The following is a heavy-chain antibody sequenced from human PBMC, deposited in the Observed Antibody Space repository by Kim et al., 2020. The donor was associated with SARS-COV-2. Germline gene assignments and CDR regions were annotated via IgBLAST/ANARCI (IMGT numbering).Heavy chain of an antibody. CDR1: GFTFSSYG. CDR2: IWYDGSNK. CDR3: ARGHLNYYGSSGRHYYFDY. J-gene: IGHJ4*02. Sequence: GGSLRLSCAASGFTFSSYGMHWVRQAPGKGLEWVAVIWYDGSNKYYADSVKGRFTISRDNSKNTLYLQMNSLRAEDTAVYYCARGHLNYYGSSGRHYYFDYWGQGTLVTVSS. D-gene: IGHD3-22*01. V-gene: IGHV3-33*01.